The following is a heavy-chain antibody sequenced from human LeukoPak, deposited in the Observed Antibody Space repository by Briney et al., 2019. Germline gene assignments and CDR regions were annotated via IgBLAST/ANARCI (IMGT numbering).Heavy chain of an antibody. V-gene: IGHV3-7*03. CDR1: GFTFGKYW. CDR3: AKGGVTYYYYGMDV. Sequence: GGSLRLSCVASGFTFGKYWMSWVRQAPGKGLEWVANIKLDGSEKNYVDSVKGRFTISRDNTKNSLYLQMNSLRAEDTAVYYCAKGGVTYYYYGMDVWGQGTTVTVSS. CDR2: IKLDGSEK. D-gene: IGHD1-20*01. J-gene: IGHJ6*02.